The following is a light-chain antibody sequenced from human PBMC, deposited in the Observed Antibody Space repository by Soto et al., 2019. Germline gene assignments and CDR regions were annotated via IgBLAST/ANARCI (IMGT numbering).Light chain of an antibody. CDR1: QSVSTY. CDR2: DAS. V-gene: IGKV3-11*01. CDR3: QQRSKWPLT. J-gene: IGKJ4*01. Sequence: EIVLTQSPATLSLSPGERATLSCRASQSVSTYLAWYQQKPGQAPRLLIYDASNRATGVPARFSGSGSGTDFTLTISSLEPDDFSIYYCQQRSKWPLTFSGGTRVEIK.